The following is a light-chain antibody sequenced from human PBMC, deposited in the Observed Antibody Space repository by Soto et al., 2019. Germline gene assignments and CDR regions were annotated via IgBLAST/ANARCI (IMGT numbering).Light chain of an antibody. V-gene: IGKV1-39*01. J-gene: IGKJ3*01. CDR2: AAS. CDR3: QQRSNWPLT. CDR1: QSIRSY. Sequence: DIQMTQSPSSLTASLGDRVTITCRASQSIRSYLNWYQQKPGKAPKLLIYAASSLQSGVPARFSGSGSGTDFTLTISSLEPEDFAVYFCQQRSNWPLTIGPGTKVDIK.